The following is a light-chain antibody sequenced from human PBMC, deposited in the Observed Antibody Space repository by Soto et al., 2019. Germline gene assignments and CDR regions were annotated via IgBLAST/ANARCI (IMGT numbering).Light chain of an antibody. CDR2: DAS. Sequence: IVLTQSPATLSLSPGERSTLSCRASQSVSSYLAWYQQKPGQAPRLLIYDASNRATGIPARFGGSGSGTDFTLTISSLEPEDFAVYYCQQRSNWPPTFGQGTRLEIK. J-gene: IGKJ5*01. V-gene: IGKV3-11*01. CDR3: QQRSNWPPT. CDR1: QSVSSY.